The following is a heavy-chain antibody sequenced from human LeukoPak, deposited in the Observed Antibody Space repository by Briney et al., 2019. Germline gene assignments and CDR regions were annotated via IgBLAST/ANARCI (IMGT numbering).Heavy chain of an antibody. Sequence: SETLSLTCTVSGGSINSYYWSWIRQPPGKGLGWIGYIYSSGSTNYNPSLKSRVTISVATSKNQFSLTLSSVTAADTAVYYCARDYRDQLLSDDAFDIWGQGTMVTVSS. CDR2: IYSSGST. J-gene: IGHJ3*02. V-gene: IGHV4-59*01. CDR1: GGSINSYY. D-gene: IGHD2-2*01. CDR3: ARDYRDQLLSDDAFDI.